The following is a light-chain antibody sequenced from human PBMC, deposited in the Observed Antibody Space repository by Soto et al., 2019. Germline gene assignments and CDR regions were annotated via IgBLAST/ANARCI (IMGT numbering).Light chain of an antibody. CDR3: QQYNTYFSLT. J-gene: IGKJ4*01. CDR1: QTISTW. V-gene: IGKV1-5*03. CDR2: KTS. Sequence: DVQMTQSLSTLSGSVGDRVTVTGRASQTISTWVAWYQQKPGKAPKLLIYKTSSLESGVPSRFRGSGSGTEFTLTISGLQPEDFASYYCQQYNTYFSLTFGGGTKVAI.